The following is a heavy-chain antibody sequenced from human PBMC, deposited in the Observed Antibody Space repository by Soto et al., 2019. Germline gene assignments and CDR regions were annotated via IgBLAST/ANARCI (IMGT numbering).Heavy chain of an antibody. J-gene: IGHJ4*02. D-gene: IGHD4-17*01. Sequence: PSETLSLSCTVSGGSISSSSYYWGWIRQPPGKGLEWIGSIYYSGSTYYNPSLKSRVTISVDTSKNQFSLKLSSVTAADTAVYNCARPAGDYDRWGQGTLVTVSS. CDR1: GGSISSSSYY. V-gene: IGHV4-39*01. CDR2: IYYSGST. CDR3: ARPAGDYDR.